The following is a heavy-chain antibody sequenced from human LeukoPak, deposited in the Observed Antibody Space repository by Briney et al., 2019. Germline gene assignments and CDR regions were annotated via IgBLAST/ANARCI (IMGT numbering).Heavy chain of an antibody. V-gene: IGHV4-59*01. Sequence: SETLSLTCAVYGGSFSGYYWSWIRQPPGKGLEWLGYIYYSGSTNYNPSLKSRVTISVDTSKNQFSLKLSSVTAADTAVYYCASAPDYYYDSSGYRIDYWGQGTLVTVSS. CDR1: GGSFSGYY. CDR3: ASAPDYYYDSSGYRIDY. D-gene: IGHD3-22*01. J-gene: IGHJ4*02. CDR2: IYYSGST.